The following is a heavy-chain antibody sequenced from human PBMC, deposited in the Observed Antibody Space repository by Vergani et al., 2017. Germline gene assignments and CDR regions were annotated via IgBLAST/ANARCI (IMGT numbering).Heavy chain of an antibody. CDR2: IYYSGST. CDR1: GGSVSSRSYY. J-gene: IGHJ6*04. D-gene: IGHD4-23*01. CDR3: ARVGSTATVVTPGGIYCYFGMDG. V-gene: IGHV4-61*01. Sequence: QVQLQESGPGLVKPSETLSLTCTVSGGSVSSRSYYWSWIRQPPGKGLEWIGYIYYSGSTNYNPSLKSRVTISVDTSKNQFSLKLSSVTSADTAVYYCARVGSTATVVTPGGIYCYFGMDGWGEASTVTVSS.